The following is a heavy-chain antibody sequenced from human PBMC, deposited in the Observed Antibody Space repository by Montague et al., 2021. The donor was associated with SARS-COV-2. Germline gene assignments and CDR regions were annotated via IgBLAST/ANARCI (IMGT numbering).Heavy chain of an antibody. D-gene: IGHD2-15*01. CDR3: ARGYCSGSGGYFYYGIDV. CDR1: GGSFSGYY. Sequence: SETLSLTCAVYGGSFSGYYWSWIRQPPGRGLEWIGETNDSGRTNYNPSXXGRVTISVDTSKNQFSLRLSSVTAADTAVYYCARGYCSGSGGYFYYGIDVWGQGTTVTVSS. V-gene: IGHV4-34*01. CDR2: TNDSGRT. J-gene: IGHJ6*02.